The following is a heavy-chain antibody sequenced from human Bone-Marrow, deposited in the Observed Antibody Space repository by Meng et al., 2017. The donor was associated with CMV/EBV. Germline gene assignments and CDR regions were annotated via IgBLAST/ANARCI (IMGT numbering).Heavy chain of an antibody. J-gene: IGHJ4*02. CDR2: IRSKANSDAK. CDR1: TFGGSA. D-gene: IGHD3-22*01. V-gene: IGHV3-73*01. CDR3: TRPKYYYDSSGYSPFDY. Sequence: TFGGSAMDWVRQASGKGLEWVGRIRSKANSDAKAYAASVKGRFTISRDDSKNTAYLQMNSLKTEDTAVYYCTRPKYYYDSSGYSPFDYWGQGTLVTVSS.